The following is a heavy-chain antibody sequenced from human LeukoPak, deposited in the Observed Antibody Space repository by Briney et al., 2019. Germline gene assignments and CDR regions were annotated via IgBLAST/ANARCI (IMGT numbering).Heavy chain of an antibody. CDR1: GFSFSSYA. CDR3: AKGAEEGVVITSVYYYYMDV. J-gene: IGHJ6*03. Sequence: GGSLRLSCAASGFSFSSYAMTWVRQAPGKGLEWVSLIYSGGSTYYADSVKGRFTISRDNSKNTLYLQMNSLRAEDTAVYYCAKGAEEGVVITSVYYYYMDVWGKGTTVTISS. CDR2: IYSGGST. V-gene: IGHV3-23*03. D-gene: IGHD3-22*01.